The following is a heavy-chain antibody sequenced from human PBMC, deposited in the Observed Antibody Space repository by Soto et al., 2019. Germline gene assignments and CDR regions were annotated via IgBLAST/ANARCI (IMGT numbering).Heavy chain of an antibody. Sequence: PSETLSLTCVVYGGSLSSYYWSWIRQPPGKGLEWIGYIYHSGSTYYNPSLKSRVTISVDRSKNQFSLKLSSVTAADTAVYYCARGPPFHWGQGTLVTVYS. CDR1: GGSLSSYY. CDR2: IYHSGST. V-gene: IGHV4-30-2*01. J-gene: IGHJ4*02. CDR3: ARGPPFH. D-gene: IGHD3-16*01.